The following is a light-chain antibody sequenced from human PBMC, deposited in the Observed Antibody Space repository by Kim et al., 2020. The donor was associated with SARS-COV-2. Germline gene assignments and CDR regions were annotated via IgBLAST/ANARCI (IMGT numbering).Light chain of an antibody. Sequence: QSALTQPRSVSGSPGQSVTISCTGTSSDVGGYNYVSWYQQHPGKAPKLMIYDVNKRPSGVRDRFSGSKSGNTASLTISGLQAEDEADYYCCSYAGSYTLVFGGGTQLTVL. CDR1: SSDVGGYNY. J-gene: IGLJ2*01. V-gene: IGLV2-11*01. CDR2: DVN. CDR3: CSYAGSYTLV.